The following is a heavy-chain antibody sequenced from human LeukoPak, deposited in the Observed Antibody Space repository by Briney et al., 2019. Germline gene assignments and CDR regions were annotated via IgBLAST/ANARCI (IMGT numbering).Heavy chain of an antibody. CDR3: ARENRYSYALDAFDI. D-gene: IGHD5-18*01. J-gene: IGHJ3*02. CDR1: GFTLSRYW. CDR2: INSDGSST. V-gene: IGHV3-74*01. Sequence: PGGSLRLSCAAPGFTLSRYWMHWVRQVPGKGLVWVSRINSDGSSTSYADSVKGRFTISRDNAKNTLYLQMNSLRAEDTAVYYCARENRYSYALDAFDIWGQGTMVTVSS.